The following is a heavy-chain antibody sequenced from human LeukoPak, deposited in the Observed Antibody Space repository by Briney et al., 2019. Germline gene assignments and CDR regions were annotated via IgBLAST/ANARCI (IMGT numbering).Heavy chain of an antibody. J-gene: IGHJ5*02. V-gene: IGHV3-11*04. Sequence: PGGSLRLSCAASGFTFSDYYMSWIRQAPGKGLEWVSYISSSGSTIYYADSVKGRFTISRDNAKNSLYLQMNSLRAEDTAVYYCARTPAAATSWSDPGGQGTLVTVPS. CDR3: ARTPAAATSWSDP. CDR1: GFTFSDYY. CDR2: ISSSGSTI. D-gene: IGHD2-15*01.